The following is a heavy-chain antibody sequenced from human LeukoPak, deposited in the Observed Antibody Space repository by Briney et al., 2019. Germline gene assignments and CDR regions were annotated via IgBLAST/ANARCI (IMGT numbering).Heavy chain of an antibody. Sequence: GGSLRLSCAASGFTFSSYGVHWVRQAPGKGLEWVAFIRYDGSNKYYADSVNGRFTISRDNSKSTLYIQMNSLRAEDTAVYYCARAKPKNMVRGLSMRSESRHYFDYWGQGTLVTVSS. J-gene: IGHJ4*02. CDR2: IRYDGSNK. V-gene: IGHV3-30*02. CDR3: ARAKPKNMVRGLSMRSESRHYFDY. D-gene: IGHD3-10*01. CDR1: GFTFSSYG.